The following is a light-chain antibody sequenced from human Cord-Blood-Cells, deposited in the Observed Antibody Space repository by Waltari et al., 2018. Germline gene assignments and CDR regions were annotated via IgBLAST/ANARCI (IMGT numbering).Light chain of an antibody. CDR2: DVS. CDR1: SSDVGGYNF. J-gene: IGLJ3*02. V-gene: IGLV2-14*03. Sequence: QSALPQPASVSGSPGQSITISCTGTSSDVGGYNFVSWYQQHPGKAPKLMIYDVSTRPSGVSNRFSGSKSGNTASLTISGLQAEDEADYYCSSYTGSSAWVFGGGTKLTVL. CDR3: SSYTGSSAWV.